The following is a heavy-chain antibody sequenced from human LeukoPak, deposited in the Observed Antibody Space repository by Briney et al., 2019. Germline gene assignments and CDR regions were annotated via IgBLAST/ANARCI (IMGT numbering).Heavy chain of an antibody. CDR3: AGRAGVIAAAYYFDY. J-gene: IGHJ4*02. V-gene: IGHV4-39*07. CDR2: IYYSGST. CDR1: GGSIGSGTYY. D-gene: IGHD6-13*01. Sequence: PSETLSLTCTVSGGSIGSGTYYWGWIRQSPGKGLEWIGSIYYSGSTNYNPSLKSRVTISVDTSKNQFSLKLSSVTAADTAVYYCAGRAGVIAAAYYFDYWGQGTLVTVSS.